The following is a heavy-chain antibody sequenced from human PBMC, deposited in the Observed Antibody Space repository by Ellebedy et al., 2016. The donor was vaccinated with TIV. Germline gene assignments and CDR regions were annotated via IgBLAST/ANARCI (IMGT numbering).Heavy chain of an antibody. J-gene: IGHJ4*02. CDR3: ARLIAAAGTETYYYDSSGYYVDY. V-gene: IGHV4-59*08. D-gene: IGHD3-22*01. CDR2: IYYSGST. Sequence: SETLSLTCTVSGGSISSYYWSWIRQPPGKGLEWIGYIYYSGSTYYNPSLKSRITISVDTSKNQFSLKLSSVTAADTAVYYCARLIAAAGTETYYYDSSGYYVDYWGQGTLVTVSS. CDR1: GGSISSYY.